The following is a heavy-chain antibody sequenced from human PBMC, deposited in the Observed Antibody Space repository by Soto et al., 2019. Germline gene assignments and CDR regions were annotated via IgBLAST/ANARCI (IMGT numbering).Heavy chain of an antibody. CDR3: ARTNVADASFDS. D-gene: IGHD2-8*01. CDR1: GFMFSNYG. Sequence: QVQLVESGGGVVHPGRSLSLSCAGSGFMFSNYGMHWVRRAPGKGLEWVAFISYDGGETFYADSVKGRFTISRDNSERTLFLHMRSLKKEDTAVYYCARTNVADASFDSGGQGTLVTVSS. V-gene: IGHV3-30*03. CDR2: ISYDGGET. J-gene: IGHJ4*02.